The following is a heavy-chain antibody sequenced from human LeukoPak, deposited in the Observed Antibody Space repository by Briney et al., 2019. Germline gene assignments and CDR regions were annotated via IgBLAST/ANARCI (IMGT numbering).Heavy chain of an antibody. CDR3: AETSWSGYLTGYYYYMDV. CDR2: ISGSGGST. V-gene: IGHV3-23*01. D-gene: IGHD3-3*01. CDR1: GFTFSDYY. Sequence: GGSLRLSCAASGFTFSDYYMSWVRQAPGKGLEWVSAISGSGGSTYYADSVKGRFTISRDNSKNTLYLQMNSLRAEDTAVYYCAETSWSGYLTGYYYYMDVWGKGTTVTVSS. J-gene: IGHJ6*03.